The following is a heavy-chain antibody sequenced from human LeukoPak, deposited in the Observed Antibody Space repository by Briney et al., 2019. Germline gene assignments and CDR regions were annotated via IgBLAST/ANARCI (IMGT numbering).Heavy chain of an antibody. CDR3: AREPSKQHLDI. D-gene: IGHD6-13*01. J-gene: IGHJ4*02. V-gene: IGHV3-11*06. CDR2: ISSSSTYT. CDR1: GFTFNDYY. Sequence: PGGSLRLSCEASGFTFNDYYMTWIRQAPGKGLEWVSYISSSSTYTNYADSVKGRFTISRDNAKNSLYLQMNSLRAEDTAVHYCAREPSKQHLDIWGQGTLVTVSS.